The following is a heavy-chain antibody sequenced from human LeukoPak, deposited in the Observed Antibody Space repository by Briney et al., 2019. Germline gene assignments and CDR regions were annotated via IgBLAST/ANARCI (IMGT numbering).Heavy chain of an antibody. V-gene: IGHV4-34*01. Sequence: SETLSLTCAVYGGSFSGYYWSWIRQPPGKGLEWIGSIYYSGSTYYNPSLKSRVTISVDTSKNQFSLKLSSVTAADTAVYYCARTQSLEWFLYRNWFDPWGQGTLVTVSS. CDR2: IYYSGST. D-gene: IGHD3-3*01. J-gene: IGHJ5*02. CDR1: GGSFSGYY. CDR3: ARTQSLEWFLYRNWFDP.